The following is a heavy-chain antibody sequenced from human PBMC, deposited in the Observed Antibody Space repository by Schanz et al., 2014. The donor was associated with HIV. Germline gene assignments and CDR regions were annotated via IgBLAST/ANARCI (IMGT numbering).Heavy chain of an antibody. J-gene: IGHJ6*02. CDR2: ISGSGGST. Sequence: VQLVESGGDVVQPGRSLRLSCAASGFNFSSYGMHWVRQAPGKGLEWVSAISGSGGSTYYADSVKGRFTISRDNSKNTLYLQMNSLRAEDTAVYYCAKEGYGEGYYGMDVWGQGTTVTVSS. CDR1: GFNFSSYG. CDR3: AKEGYGEGYYGMDV. V-gene: IGHV3-23*04. D-gene: IGHD4-17*01.